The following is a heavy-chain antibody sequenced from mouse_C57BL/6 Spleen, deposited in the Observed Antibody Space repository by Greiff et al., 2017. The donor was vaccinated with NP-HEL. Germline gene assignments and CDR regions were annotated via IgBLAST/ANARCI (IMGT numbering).Heavy chain of an antibody. CDR2: INSDGGST. CDR3: ARHNDYGAMDY. V-gene: IGHV5-2*01. Sequence: EVQRVESGGGLVQPGESLKLSCESNEYEFPSHDMSWVRKTPEKRLELVAAINSDGGSTYYPDTMERRFIISRENTKKPLYLPMSSLRSEDTALYYCARHNDYGAMDYWGQGTSVTVSS. J-gene: IGHJ4*01. CDR1: EYEFPSHD.